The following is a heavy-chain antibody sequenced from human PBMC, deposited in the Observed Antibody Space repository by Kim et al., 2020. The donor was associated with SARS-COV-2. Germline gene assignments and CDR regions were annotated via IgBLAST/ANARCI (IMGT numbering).Heavy chain of an antibody. CDR3: ARDRSRMSVLTSYYPNYGMDV. D-gene: IGHD3-9*01. CDR2: INTNTGNP. V-gene: IGHV7-4-1*02. J-gene: IGHJ6*02. CDR1: GYTFTSYA. Sequence: ASVKVSCKASGYTFTSYAMNWVRQAPGQGLEWMGWINTNTGNPTYAQGFTGRFVFSLDTSVSTAYLQISSLKAEDTAVYYCARDRSRMSVLTSYYPNYGMDVWGQGTTVTVSS.